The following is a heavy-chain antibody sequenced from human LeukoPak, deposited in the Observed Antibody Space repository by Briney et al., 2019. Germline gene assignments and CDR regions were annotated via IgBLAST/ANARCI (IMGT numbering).Heavy chain of an antibody. Sequence: AAVKVSCKASGYTFTSYGIRWVRQAPGQGLEWMGWISAYNGYTHYAQKLQGRVTMTTDTSTSTAYMELRSLRSDDTAVYYCARDKPVLYSSSSGIYYYSGMDVWGQGATVTVSS. CDR3: ARDKPVLYSSSSGIYYYSGMDV. CDR2: ISAYNGYT. D-gene: IGHD6-6*01. V-gene: IGHV1-18*01. J-gene: IGHJ6*02. CDR1: GYTFTSYG.